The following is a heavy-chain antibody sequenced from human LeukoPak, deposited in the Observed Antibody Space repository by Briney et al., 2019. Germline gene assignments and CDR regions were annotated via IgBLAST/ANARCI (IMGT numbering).Heavy chain of an antibody. CDR1: GSTFSNYA. CDR2: IRYDGSNK. J-gene: IGHJ4*02. D-gene: IGHD3-22*01. V-gene: IGHV3-30*02. Sequence: PGGSLRLSCAASGSTFSNYALHWVRQAPGKGLEWVAFIRYDGSNKYYADSVKGRFTISRDNSKNTLYLQMNSLRAEDTAVYYCAKDRATMIVMIRTAPRGELDYWGQGSLVTVSS. CDR3: AKDRATMIVMIRTAPRGELDY.